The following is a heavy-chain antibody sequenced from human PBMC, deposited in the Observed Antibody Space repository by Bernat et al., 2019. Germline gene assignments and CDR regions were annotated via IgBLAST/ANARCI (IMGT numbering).Heavy chain of an antibody. D-gene: IGHD3-22*01. CDR1: GGSISSSSYY. CDR3: ARAPATMIGVDNYFDY. V-gene: IGHV4-39*01. Sequence: QLQLQESGPGLVKPSETLSLTCTVSGGSISSSSYYWGWIRQPPGKGLEWIGSIYYSGSTYYNPSLKSRVTISVDTSKNQFSLKLSSVTAADTAVYYCARAPATMIGVDNYFDYWGQGTLVTVSS. J-gene: IGHJ4*02. CDR2: IYYSGST.